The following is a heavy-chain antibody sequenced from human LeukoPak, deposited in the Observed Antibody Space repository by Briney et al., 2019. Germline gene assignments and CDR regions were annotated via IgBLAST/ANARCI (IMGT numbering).Heavy chain of an antibody. J-gene: IGHJ4*02. V-gene: IGHV1-2*02. CDR1: GYTFTGYY. CDR2: IKPNSGDT. D-gene: IGHD2-21*01. Sequence: ASVKVSCKASGYTFTGYYMHWVRQAPGQGLEWMGWIKPNSGDTKYARKFQGRVTRTRDTSIGTAYMELSRLRYDDTAVYYCARDIVVVPAFDYWGQGTLVTVS. CDR3: ARDIVVVPAFDY.